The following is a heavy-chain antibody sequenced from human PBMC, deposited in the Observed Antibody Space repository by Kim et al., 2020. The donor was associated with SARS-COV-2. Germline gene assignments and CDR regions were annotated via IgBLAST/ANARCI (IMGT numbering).Heavy chain of an antibody. J-gene: IGHJ4*02. CDR3: ASFGYYGSDLGY. D-gene: IGHD3-22*01. Sequence: NYNPSLKSRVTISVDKSKNQFSLKLSSVTAADTAVYYCASFGYYGSDLGYWGQGTLVTVSS. V-gene: IGHV4-4*02.